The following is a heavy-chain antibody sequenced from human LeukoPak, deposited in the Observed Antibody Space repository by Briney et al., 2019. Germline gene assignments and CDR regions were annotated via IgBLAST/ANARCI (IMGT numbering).Heavy chain of an antibody. V-gene: IGHV3-48*01. J-gene: IGHJ4*02. CDR1: GFTFSSYN. CDR2: ISSSSSTI. CDR3: ARAGYSSNWRSFDY. D-gene: IGHD6-13*01. Sequence: PGGSLRLSCAASGFTFSSYNMNWVRQAPGKGLEWVSYISSSSSTIYYADSAKGRFTISRDNAKNSLYLQMNSLRAEDTAVYYCARAGYSSNWRSFDYWGQGTLVTVSS.